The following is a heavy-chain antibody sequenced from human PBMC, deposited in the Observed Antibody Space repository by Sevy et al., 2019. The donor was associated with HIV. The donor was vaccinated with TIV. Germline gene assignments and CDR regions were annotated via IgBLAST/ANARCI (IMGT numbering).Heavy chain of an antibody. D-gene: IGHD2-15*01. J-gene: IGHJ5*02. CDR1: GYTFTSYA. CDR3: AREGQSTRDCSCGSCYHVDP. CDR2: IHTNTGNQ. Sequence: ASVKVSCKASGYTFTSYAMNWVRQAPGQGLEWMGWIHTNTGNQTNAQGFTGRFVFSLDTYVSTAYLQMSSLKAEDTAVYYCAREGQSTRDCSCGSCYHVDPWGQGTLVTVSS. V-gene: IGHV7-4-1*02.